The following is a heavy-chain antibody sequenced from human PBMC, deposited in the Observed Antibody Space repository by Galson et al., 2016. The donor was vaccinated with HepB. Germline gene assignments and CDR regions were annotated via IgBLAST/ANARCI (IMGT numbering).Heavy chain of an antibody. D-gene: IGHD3-16*01. CDR2: IYWDDDK. CDR3: AHRVPEGGGVVTTMFDS. V-gene: IGHV2-5*02. J-gene: IGHJ4*02. Sequence: IYWDDDKRYSPSLKSRLTITKDTSKSQVVLTMTNMDPVDTATYFCAHRVPEGGGVVTTMFDSWGQGILVTVSS.